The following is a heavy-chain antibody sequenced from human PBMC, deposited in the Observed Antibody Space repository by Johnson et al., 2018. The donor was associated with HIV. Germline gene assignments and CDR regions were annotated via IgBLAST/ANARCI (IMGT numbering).Heavy chain of an antibody. D-gene: IGHD2-15*01. CDR2: ISSNGGST. Sequence: VQLVESGGDVVQPGRSLKLSCAASGFTFSSYAMHWVRQAPGKGLEYVSAISSNGGSTYYANSVKGRFTISRDNSKNTLYLQMNSLRAEDTAVYYCVTLVVAPPFDIWGQGTMVTVSS. CDR3: VTLVVAPPFDI. V-gene: IGHV3-64*01. J-gene: IGHJ3*02. CDR1: GFTFSSYA.